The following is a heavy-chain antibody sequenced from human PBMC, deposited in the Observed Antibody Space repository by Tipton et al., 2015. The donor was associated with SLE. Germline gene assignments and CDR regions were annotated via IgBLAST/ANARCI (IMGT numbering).Heavy chain of an antibody. Sequence: QLVQSGPEVKKPGASVKVSCKASGYTFTSYGISWVRQAPGQGLEWMGWISTYNGNAHYAQNLQGRVTMTSYTSTSTAYMELRSLRSDDTAMYYCAREVYSGSYYYYYGMDVWGQGTTVTISS. D-gene: IGHD2-15*01. J-gene: IGHJ6*02. CDR2: ISTYNGNA. V-gene: IGHV1-18*01. CDR3: AREVYSGSYYYYYGMDV. CDR1: GYTFTSYG.